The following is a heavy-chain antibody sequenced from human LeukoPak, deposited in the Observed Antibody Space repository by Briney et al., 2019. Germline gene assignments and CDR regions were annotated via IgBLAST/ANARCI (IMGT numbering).Heavy chain of an antibody. J-gene: IGHJ3*02. Sequence: AGGSLRLSCAASVFTLNILPMICLPGASGKGLEWVSPFSGSGISTYYADSVKRRFTIYRDNSKNTLYLQMNSLRAEDTAVYYCAREGGAHGGRAFDIWGQGTMVTVSS. V-gene: IGHV3-23*01. D-gene: IGHD3-10*01. CDR3: AREGGAHGGRAFDI. CDR2: FSGSGIST. CDR1: VFTLNILP.